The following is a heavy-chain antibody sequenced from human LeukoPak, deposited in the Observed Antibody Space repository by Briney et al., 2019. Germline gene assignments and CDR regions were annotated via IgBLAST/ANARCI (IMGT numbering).Heavy chain of an antibody. V-gene: IGHV4-59*01. Sequence: SETLSLTCTVSGGSISSYYWSWIRQPPGKGLEWIGYIYYSGSTNYNPPLKSRVTISVDTSKNQFSLKLSSVTAADTAVYYCARAMKQFRDDAFDIWGQGTMVTVSS. D-gene: IGHD3-10*01. CDR3: ARAMKQFRDDAFDI. CDR1: GGSISSYY. CDR2: IYYSGST. J-gene: IGHJ3*02.